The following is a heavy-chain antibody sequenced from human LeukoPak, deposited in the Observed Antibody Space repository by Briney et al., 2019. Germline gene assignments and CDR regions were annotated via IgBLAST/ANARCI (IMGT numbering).Heavy chain of an antibody. J-gene: IGHJ5*02. Sequence: SVKVSCKASGGTFSSYAISWVRQAPGQGLEWMGRIIPILGIANYAQKFQGRVTITADKSTSTAYMELSSLRSEDTAVYYCARGSIVVVHSNWLDPWSQGTLVTVSS. CDR1: GGTFSSYA. CDR2: IIPILGIA. V-gene: IGHV1-69*04. CDR3: ARGSIVVVHSNWLDP. D-gene: IGHD2-2*01.